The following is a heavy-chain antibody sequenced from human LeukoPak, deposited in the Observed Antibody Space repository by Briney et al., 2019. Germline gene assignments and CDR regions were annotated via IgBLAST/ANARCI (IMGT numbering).Heavy chain of an antibody. Sequence: GGPRRLSLAAPGSTLGVFAMGWFRQAPGRGLDWASGINWNGGSTGYGDSVKGRFTISRDNSKNTLYLQMNSLRAEDTAVYYCAKAWWSSSGSEDYWGQGTLVTVSS. CDR2: INWNGGST. V-gene: IGHV3-20*03. J-gene: IGHJ4*02. CDR1: GSTLGVFA. D-gene: IGHD3-22*01. CDR3: AKAWWSSSGSEDY.